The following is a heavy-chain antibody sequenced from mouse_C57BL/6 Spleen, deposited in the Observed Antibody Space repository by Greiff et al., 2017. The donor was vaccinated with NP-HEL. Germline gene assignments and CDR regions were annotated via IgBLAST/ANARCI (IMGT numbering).Heavy chain of an antibody. Sequence: QVQLKQPGAELVKPGASVKLSCKASGYTFTSYWMHWVKQRPGQGLEWIGMIHPNSGGTNYNEKFKSKATLTVDKSSSAAYMQLSSLTSEDSAVYYCALLTGRGFAYWGQGTLVTVSA. CDR3: ALLTGRGFAY. J-gene: IGHJ3*01. CDR1: GYTFTSYW. D-gene: IGHD4-1*01. V-gene: IGHV1-64*01. CDR2: IHPNSGGT.